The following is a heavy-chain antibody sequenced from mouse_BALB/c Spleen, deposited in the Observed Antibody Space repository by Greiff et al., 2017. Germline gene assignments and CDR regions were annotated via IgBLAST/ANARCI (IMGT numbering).Heavy chain of an antibody. Sequence: VQLKESGPELVKPGASMKISCKASGYSFTGYTMNWVKQSHGKNLEWIGLINPYNGGTSYNQKFKGKATLTVDKSSSTAYMELLSLTSEDSAVYYCARRYYGSSYPAMDYWGQGTSVTVSS. CDR2: INPYNGGT. J-gene: IGHJ4*01. CDR3: ARRYYGSSYPAMDY. V-gene: IGHV1-18*01. CDR1: GYSFTGYT. D-gene: IGHD1-1*01.